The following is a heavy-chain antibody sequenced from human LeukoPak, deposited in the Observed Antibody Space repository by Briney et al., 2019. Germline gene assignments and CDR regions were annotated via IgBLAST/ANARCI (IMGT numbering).Heavy chain of an antibody. J-gene: IGHJ4*02. V-gene: IGHV3-21*01. CDR3: ARDWVTATPFDY. Sequence: PGGSLRLSCAASGFTFDDYAMHWVRQAPGKGLEWVSSISSSSSYIYYADSVKGRFTISRDNAKNSLYLQMNSLRAEDTAVYYCARDWVTATPFDYWGQGTLVTVSS. CDR2: ISSSSSYI. D-gene: IGHD2-21*02. CDR1: GFTFDDYA.